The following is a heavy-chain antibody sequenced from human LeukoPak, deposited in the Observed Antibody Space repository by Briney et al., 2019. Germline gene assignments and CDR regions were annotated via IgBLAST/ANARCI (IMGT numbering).Heavy chain of an antibody. Sequence: PGGSLRLSCAASGFTFSSYSMNWVRQAPGKGLEWVSSISSSSSYMYYADSVKGRFTISRDNAKNSLYLQMNSLRAEDTAVYYCATAPGRAAAGTGFDYWGQGTLVTVSS. D-gene: IGHD6-13*01. J-gene: IGHJ4*02. CDR2: ISSSSSYM. CDR3: ATAPGRAAAGTGFDY. CDR1: GFTFSSYS. V-gene: IGHV3-21*01.